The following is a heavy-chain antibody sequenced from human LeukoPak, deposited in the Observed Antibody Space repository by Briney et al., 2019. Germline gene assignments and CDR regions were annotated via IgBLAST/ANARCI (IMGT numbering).Heavy chain of an antibody. D-gene: IGHD4/OR15-4a*01. J-gene: IGHJ4*02. CDR1: GFTFSDYA. V-gene: IGHV3-30*18. CDR3: AKDRGYGEHEPFES. CDR2: SAHDEVGK. Sequence: QSXRSLRLSCVGSGFTFSDYAIHWVRQAPGKGLEWVAVSAHDEVGKQFADSVKGRFTLSRDNSRDSVHLQMNRLRDEDTAVYYCAKDRGYGEHEPFESWGQGSLVTVSS.